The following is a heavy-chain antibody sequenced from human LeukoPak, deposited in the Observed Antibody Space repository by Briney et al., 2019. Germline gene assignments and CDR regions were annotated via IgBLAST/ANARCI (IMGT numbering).Heavy chain of an antibody. D-gene: IGHD3-10*01. CDR1: GFTFSSYS. Sequence: GGSLRLSCAASGFTFSSYSMNWVRQAPGKGLEWVSSISSSSSYIYYADSVKGRFTISRDNAKNSLYLQMNSLRAEDTAVYYCTRGAGDDAFDIWGQGTMVTVSS. J-gene: IGHJ3*02. CDR3: TRGAGDDAFDI. V-gene: IGHV3-21*01. CDR2: ISSSSSYI.